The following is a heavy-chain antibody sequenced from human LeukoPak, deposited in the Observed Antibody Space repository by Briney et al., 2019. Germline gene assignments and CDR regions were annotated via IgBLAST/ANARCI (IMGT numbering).Heavy chain of an antibody. CDR1: GGSFSGYY. Sequence: PSETLSLTCAVYGGSFSGYYWSWIRQPPGKGLEWIGKINHSGSTNYNPSLKSRVTISVDTSKNQFSLKLSSVTAAATAVYYCARHSSIAATYGMDVWGQGTTVTVSS. CDR3: ARHSSIAATYGMDV. CDR2: INHSGST. V-gene: IGHV4-34*01. D-gene: IGHD2-15*01. J-gene: IGHJ6*02.